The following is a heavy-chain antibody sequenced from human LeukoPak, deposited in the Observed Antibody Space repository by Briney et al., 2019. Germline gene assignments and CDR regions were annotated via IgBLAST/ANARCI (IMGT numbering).Heavy chain of an antibody. CDR3: AREGLPYYYDSSGYSWFDP. CDR1: GITFSSYG. Sequence: GGSLRLSCAASGITFSSYGMYWVRQAPGKGLEWVAVISHDGNNKYYADSVKGRFTISRDNSKNTLYLQMNSLRAEDTAVYYCAREGLPYYYDSSGYSWFDPWGQGTLVSVSS. D-gene: IGHD3-22*01. CDR2: ISHDGNNK. V-gene: IGHV3-30*03. J-gene: IGHJ5*02.